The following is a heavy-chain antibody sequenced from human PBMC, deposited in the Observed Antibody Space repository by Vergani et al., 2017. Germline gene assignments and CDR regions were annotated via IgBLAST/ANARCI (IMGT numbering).Heavy chain of an antibody. CDR2: IYYSGST. J-gene: IGHJ2*01. CDR3: ARDPRDGYFDL. CDR1: GGSLSSSSYY. Sequence: QLQLQESGPGLVKPSETLSLTCTVSGGSLSSSSYYWGWIRQPPGKGLEWIGCIYYSGSTYYNPSLKSRVTISVDTSKYQFSLKLSSVDAADTAVDYCARDPRDGYFDLWGRGTLVTVSS. V-gene: IGHV4-39*02.